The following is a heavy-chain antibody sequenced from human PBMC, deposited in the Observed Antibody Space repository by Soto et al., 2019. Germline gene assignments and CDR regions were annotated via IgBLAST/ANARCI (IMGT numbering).Heavy chain of an antibody. J-gene: IGHJ6*02. CDR2: INPNSGDT. V-gene: IGHV1-2*06. CDR3: ARDWYYYDSSGYSKPVWYYYYGMDV. CDR1: GYTFTDYY. Sequence: QVQPVQSGAEVKKPGASVKVSCKASGYTFTDYYMHWVRQAPGQGLEWMGRINPNSGDTSFAPKFQGRVTMTRDTPISTAYMELSSLRSDDTAVYYCARDWYYYDSSGYSKPVWYYYYGMDVWGQGTTVTVSS. D-gene: IGHD3-22*01.